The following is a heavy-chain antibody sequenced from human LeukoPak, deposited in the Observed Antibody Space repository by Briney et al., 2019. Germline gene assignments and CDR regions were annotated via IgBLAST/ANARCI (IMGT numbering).Heavy chain of an antibody. J-gene: IGHJ4*02. V-gene: IGHV3-33*06. D-gene: IGHD6-13*01. Sequence: GGSLRLSCAASGFTFSSYGMHWVRQAPGKGLEWVAVIWYDGSNKYYADSVKGRFTISRDNSKNTLYLQMNSLRAEDTAVYYCAKDVRRGIAASVFDYWGQGTLVTVSS. CDR1: GFTFSSYG. CDR3: AKDVRRGIAASVFDY. CDR2: IWYDGSNK.